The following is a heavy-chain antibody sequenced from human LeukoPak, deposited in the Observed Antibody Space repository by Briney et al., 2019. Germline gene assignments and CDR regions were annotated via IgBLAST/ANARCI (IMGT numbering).Heavy chain of an antibody. J-gene: IGHJ4*02. CDR1: GYTFTSYY. V-gene: IGHV1-46*01. Sequence: ASVKVSCKASGYTFTSYYMHWVRQAPGQGLEWMGIINPSGGSTSYAQKFQGRVTMTRGTSTSTVYMELSSLRSEDTAVYYCARTPYDYSNHVKQYYFDYWGQGTLVTVSS. CDR2: INPSGGST. CDR3: ARTPYDYSNHVKQYYFDY. D-gene: IGHD4-11*01.